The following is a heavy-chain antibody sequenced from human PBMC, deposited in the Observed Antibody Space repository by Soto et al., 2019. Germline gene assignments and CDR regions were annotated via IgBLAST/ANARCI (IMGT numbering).Heavy chain of an antibody. CDR2: IIPIVGTG. CDR3: ARVVILVPTASTHYYYHMDV. V-gene: IGHV1-69*01. D-gene: IGHD2-2*01. CDR1: GGTFSNYA. J-gene: IGHJ6*02. Sequence: QVQLVQSGAEVRKPGSAVTVSCKASGGTFSNYAISWVRQAPGQGLEWMGGIIPIVGTGSYAQKFQGRVTITADEPTTTAYMELSSLRFEDTAVYYCARVVILVPTASTHYYYHMDVWGPGTTVTVSS.